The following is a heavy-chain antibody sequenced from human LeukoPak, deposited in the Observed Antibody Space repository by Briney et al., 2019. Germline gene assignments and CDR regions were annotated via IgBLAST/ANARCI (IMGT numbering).Heavy chain of an antibody. CDR2: MNPNSGNT. Sequence: ASVKVSCKTSGYTFTIYNINWVRQATGQGLEWMGWMNPNSGNTGYAQKFQGRVTFTRNTSINTAYMELSDLTSEDTAVYYCARVRTGWDTAILKGTYYYMDVWGKGTTVTVSS. CDR3: ARVRTGWDTAILKGTYYYMDV. D-gene: IGHD5-18*01. J-gene: IGHJ6*03. V-gene: IGHV1-8*01. CDR1: GYTFTIYN.